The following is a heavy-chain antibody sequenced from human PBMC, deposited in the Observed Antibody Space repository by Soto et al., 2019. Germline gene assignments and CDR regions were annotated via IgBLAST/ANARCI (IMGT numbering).Heavy chain of an antibody. CDR2: VLGSGGSP. Sequence: AGSLRLSCAASGFTFSRSAMSWVRQAPEKGLERLSAVLGSGGSPYYADYEKGPFTISRDNSQNTLYLQMNSLRAEDTAVYYCAKDTYYDILTGYWIYYYYYGMDVWGQGTAVSVSS. J-gene: IGHJ6*02. V-gene: IGHV3-23*01. D-gene: IGHD3-9*01. CDR1: GFTFSRSA. CDR3: AKDTYYDILTGYWIYYYYYGMDV.